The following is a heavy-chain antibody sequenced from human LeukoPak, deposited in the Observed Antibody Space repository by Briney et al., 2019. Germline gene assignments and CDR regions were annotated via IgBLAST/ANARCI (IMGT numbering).Heavy chain of an antibody. CDR2: ISYDGSNK. Sequence: GRSLRLSCAASGFTFSSYGMHWVLQAPGKGLEWVAVISYDGSNKYYADSVKGRFTISRDNSKNTLYLQMNSLRAEDTAVYYCAKSAAAAGNDSDYWGQGTLVTVSS. D-gene: IGHD6-13*01. V-gene: IGHV3-30*18. CDR3: AKSAAAAGNDSDY. J-gene: IGHJ4*02. CDR1: GFTFSSYG.